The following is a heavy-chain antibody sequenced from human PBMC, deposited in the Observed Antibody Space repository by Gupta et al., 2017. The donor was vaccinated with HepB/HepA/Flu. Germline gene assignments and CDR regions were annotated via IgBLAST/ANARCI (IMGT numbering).Heavy chain of an antibody. J-gene: IGHJ6*02. V-gene: IGHV1-3*01. D-gene: IGHD3-10*01. CDR3: ARVRGEGYYDGMDV. CDR1: GYNFIGYS. CDR2: TNDGNDKS. Sequence: GYNFIGYSIHRVRQAPGQSLDCMGWTNDGNDKSEYSQRFQGRVIFTSDPSASTAYMELISLCSEDTAVYFCARVRGEGYYDGMDVWGQGPTVTLS.